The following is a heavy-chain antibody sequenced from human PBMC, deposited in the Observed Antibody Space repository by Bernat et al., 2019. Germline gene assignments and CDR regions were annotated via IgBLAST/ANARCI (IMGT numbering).Heavy chain of an antibody. Sequence: QVQLVESGGGVVQPGRSLRLSCAASGFTFSSYGMHWVRQAPGKGLEWVAVISYDGSNKYYADSVKGRFTISRDNSKNTLYLQMNSLRAEDTAVYYCARGSGYDRWSYFDYWGQGTLVTVSS. CDR1: GFTFSSYG. CDR2: ISYDGSNK. V-gene: IGHV3-30*05. CDR3: ARGSGYDRWSYFDY. D-gene: IGHD5-12*01. J-gene: IGHJ4*02.